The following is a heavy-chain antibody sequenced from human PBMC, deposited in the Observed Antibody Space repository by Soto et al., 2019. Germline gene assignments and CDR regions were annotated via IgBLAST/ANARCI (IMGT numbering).Heavy chain of an antibody. CDR2: IYSTNNT. J-gene: IGHJ5*02. D-gene: IGHD5-12*01. CDR3: ARASIVSTMGGWLDP. CDR1: GFTVSGNY. Sequence: EVQLVESGGGLVQAGGSLRLSCAASGFTVSGNYMAWVRQAPGKGLEWVSIIYSTNNTYYADFVKGRFTMSRDNSQNTMWLQMNSLRAEDTAVYYCARASIVSTMGGWLDPWGQGARVIVSS. V-gene: IGHV3-66*01.